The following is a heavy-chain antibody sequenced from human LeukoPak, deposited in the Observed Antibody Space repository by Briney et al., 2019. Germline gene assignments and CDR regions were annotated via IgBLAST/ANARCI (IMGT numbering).Heavy chain of an antibody. Sequence: GESLKISCKGSGYSFTTYWIGWVRQVPGKGLEWMGIIYPGDSETRYNPSFQGQVTISADKSITTAYLQWSSLKASDTAIYYCVRTRGYSYGYSYYFDYWGQGTLVTVSS. CDR2: IYPGDSET. CDR1: GYSFTTYW. D-gene: IGHD5-18*01. J-gene: IGHJ4*02. CDR3: VRTRGYSYGYSYYFDY. V-gene: IGHV5-51*01.